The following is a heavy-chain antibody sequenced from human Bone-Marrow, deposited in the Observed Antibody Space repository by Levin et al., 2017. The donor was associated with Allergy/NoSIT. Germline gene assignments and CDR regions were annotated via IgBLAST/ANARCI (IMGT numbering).Heavy chain of an antibody. CDR1: GLTLSSYG. CDR2: SSHDGTSN. CDR3: ANDQRGGYWTDGTCYLAMDV. V-gene: IGHV3-30*18. J-gene: IGHJ6*02. D-gene: IGHD2-8*01. Sequence: GGSLRLSCVASGLTLSSYGMHWVRQAPGKGLEWVAVSSHDGTSNHYADSVKGRFTISRDNSKKTLYLEMNSLRHEYTAIYYCANDQRGGYWTDGTCYLAMDVWGQGITVTVSS.